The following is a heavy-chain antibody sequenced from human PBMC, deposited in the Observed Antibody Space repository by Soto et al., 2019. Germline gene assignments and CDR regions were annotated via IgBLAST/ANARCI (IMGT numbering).Heavy chain of an antibody. Sequence: QVQLQESGPGLMKPSGTLSLTCAVSGGSITSNWWSWVRQPPGKGLEWIAEIFHTGRANYTPSLMSRLTRSMDKSKNHVPLNLTAVTAEDTAVYYCARHIAVSGTRGFDHWGQGTLVTVSS. CDR3: ARHIAVSGTRGFDH. CDR1: GGSITSNW. V-gene: IGHV4-4*02. D-gene: IGHD2-21*01. CDR2: IFHTGRA. J-gene: IGHJ4*02.